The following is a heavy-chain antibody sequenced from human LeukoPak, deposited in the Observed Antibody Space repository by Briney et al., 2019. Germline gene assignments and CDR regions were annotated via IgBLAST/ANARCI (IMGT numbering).Heavy chain of an antibody. D-gene: IGHD2/OR15-2a*01. V-gene: IGHV3-21*01. CDR3: AREGFHAFDI. CDR2: ISSSSSYI. Sequence: TGGTLRLSCAASGFTFSSYSMNWVRQAPGKGLEWVSSISSSSSYIYYADSVKGRFTISRDNAKNSLYLQMNSLRAEDTAVYYCAREGFHAFDIWGQGTMVTVSS. CDR1: GFTFSSYS. J-gene: IGHJ3*02.